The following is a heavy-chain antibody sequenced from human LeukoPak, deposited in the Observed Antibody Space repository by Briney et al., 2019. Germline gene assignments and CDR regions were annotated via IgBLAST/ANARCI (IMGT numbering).Heavy chain of an antibody. Sequence: SAKVSCKASGGTFSSYAISWVRQAPGQGLEWMGGIIPIFGTANYAQKFQGRVTITADESTSTAYMELSSLRSEDTAVYYCAIHGGSNSGSYSNWFDPWGQGTLVTVSS. CDR1: GGTFSSYA. V-gene: IGHV1-69*13. CDR3: AIHGGSNSGSYSNWFDP. CDR2: IIPIFGTA. D-gene: IGHD1-26*01. J-gene: IGHJ5*02.